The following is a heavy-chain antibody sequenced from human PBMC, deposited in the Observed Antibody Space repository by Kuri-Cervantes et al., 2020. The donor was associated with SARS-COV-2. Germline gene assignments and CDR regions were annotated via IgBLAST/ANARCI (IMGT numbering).Heavy chain of an antibody. J-gene: IGHJ6*02. V-gene: IGHV1-2*04. D-gene: IGHD1-7*01. Sequence: ASVKVSCKASGYTFTGYYMHWVRQAPGQGLEWMGWINPNSGGTNYAQKFQGWVTMTRDTSISTAYMELSRLSSVTAADTAVYYCARQVELSLDEYGMDIWGQGTTVTVSS. CDR2: INPNSGGT. CDR1: GYTFTGYY. CDR3: ARQVELSLDEYGMDI.